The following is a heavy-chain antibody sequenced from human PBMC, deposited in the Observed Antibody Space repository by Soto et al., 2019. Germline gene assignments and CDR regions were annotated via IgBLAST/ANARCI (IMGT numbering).Heavy chain of an antibody. Sequence: QVQLVQSGAEVKKPGASVKVSCKASGYTFTSYGISWVRQAPGQGLEWMGWISAYNGNTNYAQKLQGRVNMTTDTSTRIADMERSSLGSDDTAVYYGASVAVRGVIDYWGQGTLVTVSS. CDR1: GYTFTSYG. J-gene: IGHJ4*02. V-gene: IGHV1-18*01. CDR3: ASVAVRGVIDY. D-gene: IGHD3-10*01. CDR2: ISAYNGNT.